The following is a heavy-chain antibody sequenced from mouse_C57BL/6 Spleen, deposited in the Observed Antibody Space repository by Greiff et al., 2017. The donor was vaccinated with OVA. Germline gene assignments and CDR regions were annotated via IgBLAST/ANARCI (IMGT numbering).Heavy chain of an antibody. V-gene: IGHV5-4*03. J-gene: IGHJ2*01. CDR3: ARAYYSNYGLYYFDY. CDR2: ISDGGSYT. Sequence: EVKLMESGGGLVKPGGSLKLSCAASGFTFSSYAMSWVRQTPEKRLEWVATISDGGSYTYYPDNVKGRFTISRDNAKNNLYLQMSHLKSEDTAMYYCARAYYSNYGLYYFDYWGQGTTLTVSS. CDR1: GFTFSSYA. D-gene: IGHD2-5*01.